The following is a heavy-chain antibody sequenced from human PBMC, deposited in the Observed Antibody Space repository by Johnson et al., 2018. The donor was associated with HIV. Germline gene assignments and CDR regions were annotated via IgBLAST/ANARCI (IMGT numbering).Heavy chain of an antibody. V-gene: IGHV3-20*04. J-gene: IGHJ3*02. CDR2: INWNGNTR. D-gene: IGHD1-7*01. CDR1: GFSFDDYG. CDR3: ARALTGTTQGAFDS. Sequence: VQLVESGGSVVRPGGSLRLSCAASGFSFDDYGMTWVRQAPGKGLEWVSGINWNGNTRDYVASVKGRVTISRDNAKKSLLLQMKSLRAEDTALYYCARALTGTTQGAFDSWGQGTMVTVSS.